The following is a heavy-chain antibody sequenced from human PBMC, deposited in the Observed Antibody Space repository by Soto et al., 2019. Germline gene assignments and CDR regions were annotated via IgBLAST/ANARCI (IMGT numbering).Heavy chain of an antibody. CDR3: ASDNVVVVAATGYYYYYGMDV. D-gene: IGHD2-15*01. CDR1: GGTFSSYA. CDR2: IIPIFGTA. V-gene: IGHV1-69*12. Sequence: QVQLVQSGAEVKKPGSSVKVSCKASGGTFSSYAISWVRQAPGQGLEWMGGIIPIFGTANYAQKFQGRVTITADESTSRAYMELSSLRSEDTAVYYCASDNVVVVAATGYYYYYGMDVWGQGTTVTVSS. J-gene: IGHJ6*02.